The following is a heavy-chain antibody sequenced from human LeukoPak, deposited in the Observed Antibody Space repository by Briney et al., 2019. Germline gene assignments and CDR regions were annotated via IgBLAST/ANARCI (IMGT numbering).Heavy chain of an antibody. J-gene: IGHJ2*01. CDR3: TRRAARLQFDL. D-gene: IGHD2-21*01. V-gene: IGHV3-9*01. CDR2: INWKTGNG. Sequence: GRSLRLSCAVSGFNFDDYAMHWVRQAPGRGLERVSGINWKTGNGIYADSVKSRFTIARDNAKNSLYLQMSSLRAEDTALYYCTRRAARLQFDLWGRGTLLTVSS. CDR1: GFNFDDYA.